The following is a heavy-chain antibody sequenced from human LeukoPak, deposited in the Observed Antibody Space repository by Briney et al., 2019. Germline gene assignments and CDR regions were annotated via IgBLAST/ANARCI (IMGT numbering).Heavy chain of an antibody. CDR3: ARGTDTLPGADI. CDR1: GGTSSSYA. D-gene: IGHD5-18*01. J-gene: IGHJ3*02. Sequence: ASVKVSCKASGGTSSSYAISWVRQAPGQGLEWMGGIIPIFGTANYAQKFQGRVTITADESTSTAYMELSSLRSEDTAVYYCARGTDTLPGADIWGQGTMVTVSS. CDR2: IIPIFGTA. V-gene: IGHV1-69*13.